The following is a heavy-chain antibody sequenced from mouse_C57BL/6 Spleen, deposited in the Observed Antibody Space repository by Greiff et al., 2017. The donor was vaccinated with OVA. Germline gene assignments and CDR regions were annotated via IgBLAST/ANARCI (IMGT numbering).Heavy chain of an antibody. CDR3: ARQGAGTENYFDY. CDR1: GFTFSSYG. CDR2: ISSGGSYT. V-gene: IGHV5-6*01. Sequence: EVHLVESGGDLVKPGGSLKLSCAASGFTFSSYGMSWVRQTPDKRLEWVATISSGGSYTYYPDSVKGRFTISSDNAKNTLYLQMSSLKSEDTAMYYCARQGAGTENYFDYWGQGTTLTVSS. D-gene: IGHD4-1*01. J-gene: IGHJ2*01.